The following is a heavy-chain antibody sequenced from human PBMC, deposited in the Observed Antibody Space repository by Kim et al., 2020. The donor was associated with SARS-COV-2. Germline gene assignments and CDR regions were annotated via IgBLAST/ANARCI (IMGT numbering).Heavy chain of an antibody. V-gene: IGHV4-39*07. J-gene: IGHJ5*02. CDR2: IYYSGST. CDR1: GGSISSSSYY. Sequence: SETLSLTCTVSGGSISSSSYYWGWIRQPPGKGLEWIGSIYYSGSTYYNPSLKSRVTISVDTSKNQFSLKLSSVTAADTAVYYCAREGASMVVAATGFWFDPWGQGTLVTVSS. D-gene: IGHD2-15*01. CDR3: AREGASMVVAATGFWFDP.